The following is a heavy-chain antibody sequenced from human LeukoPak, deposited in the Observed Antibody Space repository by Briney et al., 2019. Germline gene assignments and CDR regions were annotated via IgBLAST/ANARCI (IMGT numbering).Heavy chain of an antibody. CDR1: GFTFSSYA. CDR2: ISGSGGST. Sequence: GGSLRLSCAASGFTFSSYAMCWVRQAPGKGLEWVSAISGSGGSTYYADSVKGRFTISRDNSKNTLYLQMNSLRAEDTAVYYCAKEIYYYDSSGPMYYFDYWGQGTLVTVSS. V-gene: IGHV3-23*01. CDR3: AKEIYYYDSSGPMYYFDY. J-gene: IGHJ4*02. D-gene: IGHD3-22*01.